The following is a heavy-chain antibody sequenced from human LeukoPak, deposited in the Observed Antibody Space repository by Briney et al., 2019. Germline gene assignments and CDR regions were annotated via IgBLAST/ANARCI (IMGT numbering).Heavy chain of an antibody. Sequence: PGGSLRLSCAASGFTFSSYTMNWVRQAPGKGLEWVSSISSSSSYIYYADSLKGRFTISRDNAKNSLYLQMNSLRAEYTAVYYCARELGAFDIWGQGTMVTVSS. D-gene: IGHD7-27*01. V-gene: IGHV3-21*01. J-gene: IGHJ3*02. CDR2: ISSSSSYI. CDR3: ARELGAFDI. CDR1: GFTFSSYT.